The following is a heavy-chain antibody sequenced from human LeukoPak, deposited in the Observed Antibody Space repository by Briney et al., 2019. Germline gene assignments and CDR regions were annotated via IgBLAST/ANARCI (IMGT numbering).Heavy chain of an antibody. CDR1: GFSVSNNY. J-gene: IGHJ4*02. CDR2: LYSGGTT. D-gene: IGHD3-22*01. Sequence: GVSLRLSCAASGFSVSNNYVSWVRQAPGKGLEWVSVLYSGGTTYYADSVKGRFTISRDNSKNTLYLQMNSLRAEDTAVYYCAGRYDSSGYPLHWGQGTLVTVSS. V-gene: IGHV3-53*01. CDR3: AGRYDSSGYPLH.